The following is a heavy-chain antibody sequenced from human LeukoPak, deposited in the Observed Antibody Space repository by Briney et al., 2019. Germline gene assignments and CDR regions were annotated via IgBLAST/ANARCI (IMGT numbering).Heavy chain of an antibody. CDR3: ARVSSLGIAAAGRFFDY. CDR2: IYHSGST. CDR1: GGSFSGYY. J-gene: IGHJ4*02. D-gene: IGHD6-13*01. V-gene: IGHV4-34*01. Sequence: PSETLSLTCAVYGGSFSGYYWSWIRQPPGKGLEWIGEIYHSGSTNYNPSLKSRVTISVDKSKNQFSLKLSSVTAADTAVYYCARVSSLGIAAAGRFFDYWGQGTLVTVSS.